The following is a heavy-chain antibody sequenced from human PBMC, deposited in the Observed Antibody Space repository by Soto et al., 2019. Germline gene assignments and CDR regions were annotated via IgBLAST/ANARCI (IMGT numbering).Heavy chain of an antibody. J-gene: IGHJ4*02. CDR2: ISHWGKT. CDR3: ARDLDGSGSYYTDY. V-gene: IGHV1-18*01. Sequence: WLRQAPGQGLEWMGWISHWGKTNYAQKLQGRVTMTTDTSASTAFMELRSLRSDDTAMYFCARDLDGSGSYYTDYWGQGTLVTVSS. D-gene: IGHD3-10*01.